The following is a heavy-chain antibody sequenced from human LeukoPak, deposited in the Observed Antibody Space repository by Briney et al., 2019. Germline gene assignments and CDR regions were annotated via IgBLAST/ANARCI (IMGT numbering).Heavy chain of an antibody. CDR1: GYTFTAYH. Sequence: GASVKVSCKATGYTFTAYHLHWVRLAPGQGLEWMGWINPNSGGTNYAQKFQDRVTMTRDTSTGTAYMELSRLRSDDAAVYYCARVFDNWNYGRYAEYFQHWGQGTLVTVSS. D-gene: IGHD1-7*01. J-gene: IGHJ1*01. CDR2: INPNSGGT. CDR3: ARVFDNWNYGRYAEYFQH. V-gene: IGHV1-2*02.